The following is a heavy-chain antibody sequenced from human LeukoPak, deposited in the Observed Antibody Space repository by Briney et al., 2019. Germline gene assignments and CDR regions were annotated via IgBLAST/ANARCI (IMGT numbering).Heavy chain of an antibody. CDR2: IYSGGST. CDR3: ARDPTRRQSYYDILTGSPNWFDP. CDR1: GFTVSSNY. D-gene: IGHD3-9*01. J-gene: IGHJ5*02. Sequence: PGGSLRLSCAASGFTVSSNYMSWVRQAPGKGLEWVSVIYSGGSTYYADPVKGRFTISRDNSKNTLYLQMNSLRAEDTAVYYCARDPTRRQSYYDILTGSPNWFDPWGQGTLVTVSS. V-gene: IGHV3-66*02.